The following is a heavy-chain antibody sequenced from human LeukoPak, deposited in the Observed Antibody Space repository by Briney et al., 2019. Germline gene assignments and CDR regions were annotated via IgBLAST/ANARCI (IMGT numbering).Heavy chain of an antibody. CDR2: INHSGST. CDR3: AREGTRSSGYLYY. J-gene: IGHJ4*02. V-gene: IGHV4-34*01. D-gene: IGHD3-22*01. CDR1: GGSFSGYY. Sequence: SETLSLTCAVNGGSFSGYYWSWIRQPPGKGLEWIGEINHSGSTTYNPSLKSRVTISVDTSKNQFSLKLRSVTAADTAVYYCAREGTRSSGYLYYWGQGTLVTVSS.